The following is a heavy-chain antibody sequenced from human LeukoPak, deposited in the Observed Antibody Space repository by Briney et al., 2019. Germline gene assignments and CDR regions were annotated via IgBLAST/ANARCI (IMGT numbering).Heavy chain of an antibody. D-gene: IGHD6-13*01. CDR1: GFTVSDNY. CDR3: ALAGYRSSGLDV. CDR2: IYSDGRT. Sequence: GGSLRLSCAASGFTVSDNYMSWVRQAPGKGLEWVSVIYSDGRTYYADSVKGRFTISRDNSKNTVYLQMNSLRAEDTALYYCALAGYRSSGLDVWGQGTLVTVSS. J-gene: IGHJ4*02. V-gene: IGHV3-53*01.